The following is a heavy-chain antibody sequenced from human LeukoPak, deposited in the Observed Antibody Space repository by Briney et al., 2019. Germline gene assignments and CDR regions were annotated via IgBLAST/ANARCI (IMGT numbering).Heavy chain of an antibody. J-gene: IGHJ4*02. CDR1: GGTFHSYI. Sequence: ASVKVSCKASGGTFHSYIVTWVRQAPGQGLEWMGGIVPIIGTANYAQKFQGRVTITADDSTSTAYMELRSLRSEHTAIYYCARDQRPSCLGGICYSGDYWGQGTLVTVTS. CDR2: IVPIIGTA. CDR3: ARDQRPSCLGGICYSGDY. V-gene: IGHV1-69*01. D-gene: IGHD2-15*01.